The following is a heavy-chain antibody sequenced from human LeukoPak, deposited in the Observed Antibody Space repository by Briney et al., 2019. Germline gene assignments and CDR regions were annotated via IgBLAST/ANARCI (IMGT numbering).Heavy chain of an antibody. Sequence: GGSLRLSCAASGFTVSSNYMSWVRQAPGKGLEWVSVIYSGGSTYYADYVKGRFTISRDNSKNTLYLQMNSLRAEDTAVYYCARDLDVVVPAAMGAFEIWGQGTMVTVSS. V-gene: IGHV3-66*01. J-gene: IGHJ3*02. D-gene: IGHD2-2*01. CDR1: GFTVSSNY. CDR2: IYSGGST. CDR3: ARDLDVVVPAAMGAFEI.